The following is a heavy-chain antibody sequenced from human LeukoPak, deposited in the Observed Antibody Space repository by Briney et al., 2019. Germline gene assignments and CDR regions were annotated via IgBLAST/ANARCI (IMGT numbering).Heavy chain of an antibody. V-gene: IGHV3-23*01. J-gene: IGHJ4*02. CDR2: ISGSGGST. D-gene: IGHD6-13*01. CDR1: GFTFSSYD. CDR3: AKDSWMRGIRPFYY. Sequence: PGGSLRLSCAASGFTFSSYDMSWVRQAPGKGLEWVSAISGSGGSTYYADSVKGRFTISRDNSENTLYLQMNSLRAEDTAVYYWAKDSWMRGIRPFYYWGQGTLVTVSS.